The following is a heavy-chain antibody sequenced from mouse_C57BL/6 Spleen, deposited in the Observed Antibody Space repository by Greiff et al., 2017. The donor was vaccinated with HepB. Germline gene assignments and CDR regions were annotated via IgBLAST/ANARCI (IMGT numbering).Heavy chain of an antibody. J-gene: IGHJ4*01. V-gene: IGHV3-6*01. CDR1: GYSITSGYY. CDR2: ISYDGSN. CDR3: ARVTGLYAMDY. D-gene: IGHD4-1*01. Sequence: EVKVEESGPGLVKPSQSLSLTCSVTGYSITSGYYWNWIRQFPGNKLEWMGYISYDGSNNYNPSLKNRISITRDTSKNQFFLKLNSVTTEDTATYYCARVTGLYAMDYWGQGTSVTVSS.